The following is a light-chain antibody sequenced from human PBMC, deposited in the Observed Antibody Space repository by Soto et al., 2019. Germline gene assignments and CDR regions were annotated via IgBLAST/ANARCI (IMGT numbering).Light chain of an antibody. Sequence: DTQMTQSPSTLSASVGDRVTITCRASQSISTSMSWYQQRPWTAPKLLIYKTSTLESGVPSRFSGSGSGTEFTLTISSLQPDDFATYYCQQYNTYSPTFGQGTQVEVK. J-gene: IGKJ1*01. CDR2: KTS. V-gene: IGKV1-5*03. CDR1: QSISTS. CDR3: QQYNTYSPT.